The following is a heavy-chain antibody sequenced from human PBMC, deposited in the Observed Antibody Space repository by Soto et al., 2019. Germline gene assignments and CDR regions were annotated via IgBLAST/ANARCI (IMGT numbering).Heavy chain of an antibody. CDR3: ARGGADHYNFGMDV. CDR2: MNGAATSA. V-gene: IGHV3-23*05. Sequence: QLSESGGNWLQPGRSLTLSCAASGFTLPSYAMTWVRQPPGKGLEWVSSMNGAATSASYADSVKGRFTISRDTYKNTVYLEMNTLRPEDTAVYYCARGGADHYNFGMDVWGQGTTVIVSS. CDR1: GFTLPSYA. J-gene: IGHJ6*02. D-gene: IGHD3-10*01.